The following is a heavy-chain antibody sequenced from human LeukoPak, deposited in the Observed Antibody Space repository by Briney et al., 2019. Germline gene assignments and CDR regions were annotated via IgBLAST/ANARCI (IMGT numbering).Heavy chain of an antibody. CDR2: ISDSGGTT. J-gene: IGHJ4*02. D-gene: IGHD2-21*01. Sequence: GGSLRLSCAASGFAFGTYSMNWVRQAPGKGLDWVSSISDSGGTTLYADSVKGRFTISRDNSRDTLYLQMNSLRAEDTAVYSCARATYCGGDCFRSFDYWGQGTLVTVSS. CDR3: ARATYCGGDCFRSFDY. CDR1: GFAFGTYS. V-gene: IGHV3-23*01.